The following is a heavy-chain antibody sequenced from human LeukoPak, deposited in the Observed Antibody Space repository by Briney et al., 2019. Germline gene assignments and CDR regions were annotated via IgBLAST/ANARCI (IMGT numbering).Heavy chain of an antibody. Sequence: SETLSLTCTVSGGSISSGSYYWSWIRQPAGKGLEWIGRIYTSGSTNYNPSLKSRVTISVDTSKNQFSLKLSSVTAADTAVYYCARDGYYDSSGYYLDAFDIWGQGTMVTVSS. D-gene: IGHD3-22*01. CDR1: GGSISSGSYY. CDR2: IYTSGST. J-gene: IGHJ3*02. CDR3: ARDGYYDSSGYYLDAFDI. V-gene: IGHV4-61*02.